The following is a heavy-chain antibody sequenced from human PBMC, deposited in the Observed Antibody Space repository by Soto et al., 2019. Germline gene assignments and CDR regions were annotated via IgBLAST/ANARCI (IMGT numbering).Heavy chain of an antibody. CDR1: GFTFSIYA. Sequence: QVQLVESGGGVVQPGRSLRLSCAASGFTFSIYAMHWVRQAPGKGLEWVAVISYDGARKAYTNSVEGRFTSSRDTSKNTLYLEMNSLRVEDTDAYYCSRGDREDTAVVIGARPGEYGMDVWGQGTTVTVSS. D-gene: IGHD2-15*01. V-gene: IGHV3-30-3*01. CDR2: ISYDGARK. J-gene: IGHJ6*02. CDR3: SRGDREDTAVVIGARPGEYGMDV.